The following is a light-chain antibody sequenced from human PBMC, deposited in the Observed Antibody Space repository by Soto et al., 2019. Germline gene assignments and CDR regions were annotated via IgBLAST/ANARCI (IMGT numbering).Light chain of an antibody. CDR3: SSYTSRSTRV. J-gene: IGLJ1*01. V-gene: IGLV2-14*01. CDR2: DVS. Sequence: QSVLTQPASVSGSPGQSITISCTGTSSDVGGYKYVSWYQQHPGEAPKLMIYDVSNRPSGVSNRFSGSKSGNTAPLTISGLQAEDEADYYCSSYTSRSTRVFGTGTKVTVL. CDR1: SSDVGGYKY.